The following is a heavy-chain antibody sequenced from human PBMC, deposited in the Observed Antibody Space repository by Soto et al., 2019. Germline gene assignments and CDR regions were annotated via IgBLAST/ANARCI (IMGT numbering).Heavy chain of an antibody. CDR1: GGTFSHYA. J-gene: IGHJ5*02. Sequence: QVQLVQSGAEVKKPGSSVKVSCKASGGTFSHYAINWVRQAPGQGLEWMGGIIPFIASATCAQKFQGRVTITADESTTTAYMELSSLTSEDTAVYYCAREGCSSTTCYIPYNWFGPWGQGTLVTVSS. D-gene: IGHD2-2*02. V-gene: IGHV1-69*01. CDR3: AREGCSSTTCYIPYNWFGP. CDR2: IIPFIASA.